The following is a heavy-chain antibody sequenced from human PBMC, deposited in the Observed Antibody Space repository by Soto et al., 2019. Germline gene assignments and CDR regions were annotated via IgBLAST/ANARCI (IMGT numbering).Heavy chain of an antibody. CDR3: ARDITNYYDSSDGGGY. CDR1: GFTFSSYA. D-gene: IGHD3-22*01. Sequence: GGSLRLSCAASGFTFSSYAMHWVRQAPGKGLEWVAVISYDGSNKYYADSVKGRFTISRDNSKNTLYLQMSSLRAEDTAVYYCARDITNYYDSSDGGGYWGQGTLVTVSS. V-gene: IGHV3-30-3*01. CDR2: ISYDGSNK. J-gene: IGHJ4*02.